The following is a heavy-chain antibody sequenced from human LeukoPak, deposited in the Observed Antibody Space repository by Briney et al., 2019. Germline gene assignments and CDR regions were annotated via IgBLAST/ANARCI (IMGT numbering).Heavy chain of an antibody. CDR3: AKGRGYYDSSGYSH. D-gene: IGHD3-22*01. J-gene: IGHJ1*01. CDR2: ISSSGSTI. V-gene: IGHV3-48*03. Sequence: GGSLRLSCAASGFTFSSYEMNWVRQAPGKGLEWVSYISSSGSTIYYADSVKGRFTISRDNSKNTLYLQMNSLRAEDTAVYYCAKGRGYYDSSGYSHWGQGTLVTVSS. CDR1: GFTFSSYE.